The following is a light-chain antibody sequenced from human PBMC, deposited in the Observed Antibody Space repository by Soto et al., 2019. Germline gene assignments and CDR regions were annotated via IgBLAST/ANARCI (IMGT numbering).Light chain of an antibody. CDR1: QGISSY. CDR2: AAS. Sequence: DIQLTQSPSFLSASVGDRVTITCRASQGISSYLAWYQQKPGKAPKLLIYAASTLQSGVPSRFSGSGSGTEFTLTISSLQPEDFATYYCQQLNSYPLITFGQRTRLEIK. J-gene: IGKJ5*01. CDR3: QQLNSYPLIT. V-gene: IGKV1-9*01.